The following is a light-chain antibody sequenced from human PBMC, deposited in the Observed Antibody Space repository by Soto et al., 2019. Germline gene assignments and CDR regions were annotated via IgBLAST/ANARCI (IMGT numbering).Light chain of an antibody. CDR1: QSISTN. CDR3: HQNHYWPRT. J-gene: IGKJ1*01. V-gene: IGKV3-15*01. Sequence: EIVLTQSPATLSVSPWERATLSCRASQSISTNLAWYQQKPGQAPRLLIHDTSTRATDIPARFSGSGSGTEFTLTISGLQSEDFAVYYCHQNHYWPRTFGQGTKVDI. CDR2: DTS.